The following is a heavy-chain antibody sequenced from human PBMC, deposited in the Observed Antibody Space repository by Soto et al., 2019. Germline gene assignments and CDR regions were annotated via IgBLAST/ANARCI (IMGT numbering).Heavy chain of an antibody. Sequence: SETLSLTCTVSGGSISSYYWSWIRQPPGKGLEWIGYIYYSGSTNYNPSLKSRVTISVDTSKNQFSLKLSSVTAADTAVYYCARALYLRVRGPVSLAMDVWGKGTTVTVSS. CDR3: ARALYLRVRGPVSLAMDV. CDR1: GGSISSYY. D-gene: IGHD3-10*01. J-gene: IGHJ6*03. CDR2: IYYSGST. V-gene: IGHV4-59*01.